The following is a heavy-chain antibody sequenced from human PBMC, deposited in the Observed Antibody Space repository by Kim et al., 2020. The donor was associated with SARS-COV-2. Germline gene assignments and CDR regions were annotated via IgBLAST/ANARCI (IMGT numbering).Heavy chain of an antibody. D-gene: IGHD6-13*01. CDR2: IKSDGSST. CDR3: ARDSYTSSGYYYGMDV. Sequence: GGSLRLSCAASGFTFSSYWMHWVRQAPGQGLVWVSRIKSDGSSTSYADSVKGRFTISRDNAKDTLYLQMNSLRAEDTAVYYCARDSYTSSGYYYGMDVWGQGTTVTVSS. J-gene: IGHJ6*02. V-gene: IGHV3-74*01. CDR1: GFTFSSYW.